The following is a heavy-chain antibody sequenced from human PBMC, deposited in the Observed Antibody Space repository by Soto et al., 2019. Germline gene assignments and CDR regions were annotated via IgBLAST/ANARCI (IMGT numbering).Heavy chain of an antibody. V-gene: IGHV1-69*13. J-gene: IGHJ6*02. Sequence: GASVKVSCKASGGTFSSYAISWVRQAPGQGLEWMGGIIPIFGTANYAQKFQGRVTITADESTSTAYMELSSLRSEDTAVYYCALIALIYYGMDVWGQGTTVTVSS. CDR1: GGTFSSYA. CDR3: ALIALIYYGMDV. CDR2: IIPIFGTA. D-gene: IGHD6-13*01.